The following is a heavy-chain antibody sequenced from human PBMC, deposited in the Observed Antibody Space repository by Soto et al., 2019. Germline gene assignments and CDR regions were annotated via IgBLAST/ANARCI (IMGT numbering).Heavy chain of an antibody. V-gene: IGHV4-30-4*02. CDR3: ARAERWLYWFEP. CDR2: IYYSGST. D-gene: IGHD5-12*01. J-gene: IGHJ5*02. Sequence: SETLSLTCTVSGGSISSGDYYWSWIRQPPGKGLEWIGYIYYSGSTYYNPSLKSRVTISVDTSKNQFSLKLSYVTAADKEVYYCARAERWLYWFEPWGQGTLVTVSS. CDR1: GGSISSGDYY.